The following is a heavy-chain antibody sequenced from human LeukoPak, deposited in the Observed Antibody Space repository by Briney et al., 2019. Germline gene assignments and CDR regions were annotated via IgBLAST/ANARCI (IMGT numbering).Heavy chain of an antibody. CDR3: ARDRGYYGSGSYSQGSYFDY. V-gene: IGHV4-61*01. Sequence: SETLSLTCTVSGGSVSSGSYYWSWIRQPPGKGLEWIGYNYYSGSNNYNPSLESRVTISVDTSKNQFPLTLTSVTAADTAVYYCARDRGYYGSGSYSQGSYFDYWGQGSLVTVSS. CDR1: GGSVSSGSYY. J-gene: IGHJ4*02. CDR2: NYYSGSN. D-gene: IGHD3-10*01.